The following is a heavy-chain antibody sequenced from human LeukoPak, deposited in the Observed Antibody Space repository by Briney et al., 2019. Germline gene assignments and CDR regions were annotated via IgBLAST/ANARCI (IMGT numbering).Heavy chain of an antibody. D-gene: IGHD2-2*01. CDR2: ISASGDST. Sequence: GGSLRLSCAASGFTFSSYAMSWVRQAPGKGLEWVSAISASGDSTYYADSVKGRFTISRDNSNNTLYLQMNSLRAEDTAVYYCAKRGTSGRVDYWGQGTLVTVSS. V-gene: IGHV3-23*01. CDR3: AKRGTSGRVDY. CDR1: GFTFSSYA. J-gene: IGHJ4*02.